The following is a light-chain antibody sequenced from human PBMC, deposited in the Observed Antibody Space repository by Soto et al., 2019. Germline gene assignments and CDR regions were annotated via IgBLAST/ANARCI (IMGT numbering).Light chain of an antibody. CDR2: AAS. J-gene: IGKJ1*01. V-gene: IGKV1-8*01. CDR3: QQYYSYPPT. CDR1: QGISSY. Sequence: AIRMTKSPSSFSASPGSRVTITCRASQGISSYLAWYQQKPGKAPKLLIYAASTLQSGVPSRFSGSGSGTDFTLTISCLQSEDFATYYCQQYYSYPPTFGQGTKVEIK.